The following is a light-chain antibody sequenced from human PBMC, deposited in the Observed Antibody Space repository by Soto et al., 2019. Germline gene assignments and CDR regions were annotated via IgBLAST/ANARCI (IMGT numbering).Light chain of an antibody. J-gene: IGKJ2*01. V-gene: IGKV3-20*01. CDR1: QSVSSSY. Sequence: EIVLTQSPGTLSLSPGERATLSCRASQSVSSSYLAWYQQKPGQAPRPLIYGASSRATGIPDRFSGSGSGTDFTLTISRPEPEDFSVYYCQQYGSSPITFGQGTKLEIK. CDR2: GAS. CDR3: QQYGSSPIT.